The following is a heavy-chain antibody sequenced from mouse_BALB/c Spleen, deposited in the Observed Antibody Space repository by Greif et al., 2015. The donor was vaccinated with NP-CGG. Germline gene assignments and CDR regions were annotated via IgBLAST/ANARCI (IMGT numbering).Heavy chain of an antibody. V-gene: IGHV1-69*02. CDR1: GYTFTSYW. D-gene: IGHD1-1*01. J-gene: IGHJ1*01. CDR3: TRSGYYYGSSPYFDV. Sequence: VQLQQSGAELVRPGASVKLSCKASGYTFTSYWINWVKQRPGQGLEWIGNIYPSDSYTNYNQKFKDKATLTVDKSSSTAYMQLSSPTSEDSAVYYCTRSGYYYGSSPYFDVWGAGTTVTVSS. CDR2: IYPSDSYT.